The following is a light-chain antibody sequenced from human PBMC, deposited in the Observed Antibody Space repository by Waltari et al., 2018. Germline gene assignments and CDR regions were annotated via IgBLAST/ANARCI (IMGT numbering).Light chain of an antibody. V-gene: IGLV2-8*01. CDR2: DVS. CDR3: SSYGGSNNLV. CDR1: SSDIGGYDY. Sequence: QSALTQPPSASGSPGQSVTISCTGTSSDIGGYDYVSWYQQHPGKAPKVLIYDVSKRPSGVPDRFSGSKSDHTASLTVSGLQAEDEADYYCSSYGGSNNLVFGGGTKLTVL. J-gene: IGLJ3*02.